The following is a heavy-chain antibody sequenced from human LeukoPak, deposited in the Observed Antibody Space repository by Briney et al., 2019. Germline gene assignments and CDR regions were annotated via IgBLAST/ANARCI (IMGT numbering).Heavy chain of an antibody. J-gene: IGHJ6*02. Sequence: GGSLRLSCITSGFTFSNYGIHWVRQAPGKGLEWVAVVWNDGSHENYADSVKGRFTISRDNSKNTLYLQMNSLRAEDTAVYYCAKYVSAKGPPYALGVWGQGTTVTVSS. D-gene: IGHD2/OR15-2a*01. CDR1: GFTFSNYG. CDR2: VWNDGSHE. V-gene: IGHV3-33*03. CDR3: AKYVSAKGPPYALGV.